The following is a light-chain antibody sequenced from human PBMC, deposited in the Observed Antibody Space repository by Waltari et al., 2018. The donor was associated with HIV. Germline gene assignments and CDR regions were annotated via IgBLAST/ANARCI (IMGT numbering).Light chain of an antibody. Sequence: AIQMTQSPSSLSASVGDRVTITCRASQGIRNDLGWFQQKPGKAPNLLIYSASDLQSGVPSRFSGSGSGTEFTLTISSLQPEDFATYFCLQGYNYPRTFGQGTKVEIK. V-gene: IGKV1-6*01. CDR1: QGIRND. CDR3: LQGYNYPRT. CDR2: SAS. J-gene: IGKJ1*01.